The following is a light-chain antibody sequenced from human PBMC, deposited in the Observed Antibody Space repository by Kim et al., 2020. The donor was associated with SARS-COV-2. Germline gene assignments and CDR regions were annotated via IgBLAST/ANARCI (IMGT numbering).Light chain of an antibody. CDR3: QQYASSLHT. J-gene: IGKJ2*01. CDR2: GAS. CDR1: QSVSRSY. V-gene: IGKV3-20*01. Sequence: LSPGERATLSCRASQSVSRSYLAWYQLKPGQAPRLLIYGASSRATGIPDRFSRSGSGADFTLTISRLEPEDFAVYYCQQYASSLHTFGQGTKLEI.